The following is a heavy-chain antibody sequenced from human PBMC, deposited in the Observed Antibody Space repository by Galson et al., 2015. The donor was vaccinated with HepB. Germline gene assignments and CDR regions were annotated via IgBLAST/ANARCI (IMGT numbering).Heavy chain of an antibody. J-gene: IGHJ6*03. Sequence: SVKVSCKASGYTFTSYGISWVRQAPGQGLEWMGWISAYNGNTNYAQKLQGRVTMTTDTSTSTAYMELRSLRSDDTAVYYCARDCEPYQLLWHYYYYMDVWGKGTTVTVSS. CDR2: ISAYNGNT. D-gene: IGHD2-2*01. V-gene: IGHV1-18*01. CDR1: GYTFTSYG. CDR3: ARDCEPYQLLWHYYYYMDV.